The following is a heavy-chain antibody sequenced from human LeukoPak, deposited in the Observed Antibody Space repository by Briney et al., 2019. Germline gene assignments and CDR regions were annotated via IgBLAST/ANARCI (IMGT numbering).Heavy chain of an antibody. Sequence: GGSLRLSCAASGFIFSNYWMTWVRQAPGKGLEWVANIKQDGSEKYYVDSVKGRFTISRDNAKNTLYLQMNSLKDEDTAVYYCAKGSGNYWWGNYFDYWGQGTLVTVSS. CDR1: GFIFSNYW. V-gene: IGHV3-7*05. J-gene: IGHJ4*02. D-gene: IGHD1-26*01. CDR2: IKQDGSEK. CDR3: AKGSGNYWWGNYFDY.